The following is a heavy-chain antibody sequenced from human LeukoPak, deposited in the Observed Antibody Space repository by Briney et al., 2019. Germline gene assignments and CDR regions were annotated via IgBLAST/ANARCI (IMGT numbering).Heavy chain of an antibody. CDR3: AKDVYGDYGGLDY. V-gene: IGHV3-23*01. D-gene: IGHD4-17*01. J-gene: IGHJ4*02. CDR1: GFTFSTYA. Sequence: GESLRLSCAASGFTFSTYALSWVRQAPGKGLEWVSSIRGSDGSTYYADSVKGRFAISRDNSKNTLYLQMNSLRAEDTAVYYCAKDVYGDYGGLDYWGQGTLVTVSP. CDR2: IRGSDGST.